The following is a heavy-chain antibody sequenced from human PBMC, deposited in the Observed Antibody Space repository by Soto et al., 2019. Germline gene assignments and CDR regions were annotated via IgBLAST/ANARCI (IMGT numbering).Heavy chain of an antibody. CDR1: GFTFSSYS. CDR2: ISSSSSYI. J-gene: IGHJ4*02. D-gene: IGHD2-15*01. CDR3: ARDSPGYCSGGSCYAPYVTDY. Sequence: GGSLRLSCAASGFTFSSYSMNWVRQAPGKGLEWVSSISSSSSYIYYADSVKGRFTISRDNAKNSLYLQMNSLRAEDTAVYYCARDSPGYCSGGSCYAPYVTDYWGQGTLVTVSS. V-gene: IGHV3-21*01.